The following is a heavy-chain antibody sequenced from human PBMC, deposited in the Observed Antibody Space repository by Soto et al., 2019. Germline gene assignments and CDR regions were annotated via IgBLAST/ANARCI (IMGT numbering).Heavy chain of an antibody. CDR2: ISTDGSST. CDR1: GFTFSSYW. V-gene: IGHV3-74*01. CDR3: ARNRDGVDY. J-gene: IGHJ4*02. Sequence: EVQLVESGGGLVQPGGSLRLSCKASGFTFSSYWMHWVRQVPGRGLMWVSRISTDGSSTHYADSVKGRFTTSRDNAKNTLYLQLNSLRAEDTAVYYCARNRDGVDYWGQGTLVTVSS.